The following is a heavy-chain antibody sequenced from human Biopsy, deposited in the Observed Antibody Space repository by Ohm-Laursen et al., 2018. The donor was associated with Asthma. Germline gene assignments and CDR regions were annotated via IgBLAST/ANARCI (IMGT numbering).Heavy chain of an antibody. J-gene: IGHJ4*02. CDR1: GFNFHNYG. V-gene: IGHV3-30*18. CDR3: AKDRVAGRSYYFDY. CDR2: ILFDGRKI. Sequence: SLRLSCSASGFNFHNYGMNWVRRAPGKGLEWVAQILFDGRKINYPDSVKGRFTISRDNSKNMVYLQMNSLRPEKTAVYYCAKDRVAGRSYYFDYWGQGSLVSVSS. D-gene: IGHD6-13*01.